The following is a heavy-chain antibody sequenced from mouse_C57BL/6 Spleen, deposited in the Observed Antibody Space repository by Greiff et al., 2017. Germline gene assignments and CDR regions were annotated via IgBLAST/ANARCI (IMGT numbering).Heavy chain of an antibody. D-gene: IGHD2-10*02. CDR1: GFTFSSYG. CDR3: TEQEYCYYLDY. CDR2: ISSGGSYT. Sequence: EVQLMESGADLVKPGGSLKLSCAASGFTFSSYGMSWVRQTPDKRLEWVATISSGGSYTYYPDSVKGRFTITGDNTKNTLYLQMSILKSEATAKYCCTEQEYCYYLDYWGQGTTLTVSS. V-gene: IGHV5-6*01. J-gene: IGHJ2*01.